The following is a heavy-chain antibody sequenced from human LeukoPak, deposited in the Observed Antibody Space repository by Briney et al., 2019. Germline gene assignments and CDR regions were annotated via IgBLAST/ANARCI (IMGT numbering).Heavy chain of an antibody. CDR2: ISYDGSKK. Sequence: GGSLRLFCEASRFTFSSYPMHWVRQAPGKGLEWVAVISYDGSKKYYADSVKGRFTVSRDNAKNTLSLQLNSLRADDTAVFYCTKGLLSWGQGTLLTVAA. J-gene: IGHJ5*02. CDR1: RFTFSSYP. V-gene: IGHV3-30*04. CDR3: TKGLLS.